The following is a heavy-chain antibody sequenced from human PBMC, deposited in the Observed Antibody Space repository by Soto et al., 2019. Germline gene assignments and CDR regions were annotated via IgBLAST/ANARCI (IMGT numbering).Heavy chain of an antibody. D-gene: IGHD1-1*01. CDR2: INERGGST. CDR3: AKDKSTTTAFDI. V-gene: IGHV3-23*01. Sequence: AGGSLRLSCADSGFTFSTYALSWVRQAPGKGLEWVSAINERGGSTYYADSVKGRFTIFRDNSKRTLYLQMNSLRAEDTALYFCAKDKSTTTAFDIWGQGTMVTVSS. CDR1: GFTFSTYA. J-gene: IGHJ3*02.